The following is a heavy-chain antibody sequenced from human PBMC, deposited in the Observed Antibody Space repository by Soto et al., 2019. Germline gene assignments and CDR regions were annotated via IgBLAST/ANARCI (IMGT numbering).Heavy chain of an antibody. V-gene: IGHV1-69*13. CDR2: IIPIFGTA. J-gene: IGHJ3*02. CDR1: GGTFSSYA. Sequence: SVKVSCKASGGTFSSYAISWVRQAPGQGLEWMGGIIPIFGTANYAQKFQGRVTITADESTSTAYMELSSLRSEDTAVYYCARGGNYYDSSGYLSAFDIWGQGTMVTVSS. D-gene: IGHD3-22*01. CDR3: ARGGNYYDSSGYLSAFDI.